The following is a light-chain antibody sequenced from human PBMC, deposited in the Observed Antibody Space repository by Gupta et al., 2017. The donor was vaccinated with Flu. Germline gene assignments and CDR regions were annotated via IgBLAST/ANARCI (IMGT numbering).Light chain of an antibody. CDR3: QQSYSPPYS. CDR1: QSISNF. CDR2: EAS. V-gene: IGKV1-39*01. Sequence: DIQMTQSPSSLSASVGDRVTITCRASQSISNFSHWYQQKPGIPPKLLIYEASRLESGVPARFSGSGSGTDFTLTISSLQPEDFATYYCQQSYSPPYSIGQGTKLEIK. J-gene: IGKJ2*03.